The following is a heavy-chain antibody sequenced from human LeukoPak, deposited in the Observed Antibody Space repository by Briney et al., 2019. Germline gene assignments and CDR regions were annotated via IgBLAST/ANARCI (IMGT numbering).Heavy chain of an antibody. CDR3: ARSTGTGSFFGLNDY. Sequence: GESLKISCKGSGYSFTSYWINWVRQMPRKGLEWVGRIDPSDSYTNYSPSFQGHVTISADKSITAAYLQWNSLKASDTAMYYCARSTGTGSFFGLNDYWGQGTLVTVSS. CDR2: IDPSDSYT. J-gene: IGHJ4*01. V-gene: IGHV5-10-1*01. CDR1: GYSFTSYW. D-gene: IGHD3-10*01.